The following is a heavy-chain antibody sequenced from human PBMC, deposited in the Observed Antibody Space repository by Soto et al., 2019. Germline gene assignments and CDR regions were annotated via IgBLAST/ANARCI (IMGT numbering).Heavy chain of an antibody. V-gene: IGHV4-59*01. CDR2: IYYSGST. CDR3: ARSFAGLDAYWYFDL. J-gene: IGHJ2*01. Sequence: QVQLQESGPGLVKPSETLSLSCTVSGGSLSTDYWTWIRQPPGKGLEWVGYIYYSGSTHYNPSLKSRVSISIDTSKNQFSLRLSSVTAADTAVYYCARSFAGLDAYWYFDLWGRGTLVTVSA. CDR1: GGSLSTDY.